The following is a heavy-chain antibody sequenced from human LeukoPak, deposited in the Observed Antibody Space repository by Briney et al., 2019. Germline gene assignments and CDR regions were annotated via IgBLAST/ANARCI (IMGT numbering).Heavy chain of an antibody. D-gene: IGHD7-27*01. CDR2: INPNSGGT. CDR3: ARDVTGDQSWFFDL. V-gene: IGHV1-2*02. Sequence: ASVKLSCKASGYTFIGYYMHWVRQAPGQGLEWMGWINPNSGGTNYAQKFQGRVTMTRDTSISTAYMELSRLRSDDTAVYYCARDVTGDQSWFFDLWGRGTLVTVSS. J-gene: IGHJ2*01. CDR1: GYTFIGYY.